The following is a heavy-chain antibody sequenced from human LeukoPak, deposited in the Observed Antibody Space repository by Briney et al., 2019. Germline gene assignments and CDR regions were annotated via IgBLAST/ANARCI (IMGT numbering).Heavy chain of an antibody. Sequence: PSGTLSLTCAVSGAFIDSNNWWSWVRQTPGKGLEWIAEIFHSGSTNYNPSLKSRVTISVDTSKNQFSLKLSSVTAADTAVYYCARGIPGSWGEPYYYYYMDVWGKGTTVTVSS. CDR3: ARGIPGSWGEPYYYYYMDV. V-gene: IGHV4-4*02. J-gene: IGHJ6*03. CDR2: IFHSGST. CDR1: GAFIDSNNW. D-gene: IGHD3-16*01.